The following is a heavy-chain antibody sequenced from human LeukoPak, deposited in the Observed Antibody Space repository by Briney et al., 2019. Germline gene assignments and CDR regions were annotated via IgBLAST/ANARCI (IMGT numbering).Heavy chain of an antibody. V-gene: IGHV1-69*13. Sequence: ASVTVSCTASGGTFSSYAISWVRQAPGQGLEWMGGIIPIFGTANYAQKFQGRVTITADESTSTAYMELSSLRSEDTAVYYCARGYSYPNWFDPWGQGTLVTVSS. CDR3: ARGYSYPNWFDP. J-gene: IGHJ5*02. CDR1: GGTFSSYA. D-gene: IGHD5-18*01. CDR2: IIPIFGTA.